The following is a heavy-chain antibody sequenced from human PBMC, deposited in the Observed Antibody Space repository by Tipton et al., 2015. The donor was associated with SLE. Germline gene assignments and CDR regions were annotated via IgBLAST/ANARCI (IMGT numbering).Heavy chain of an antibody. CDR1: GFTFSSYA. V-gene: IGHV3-30*04. CDR3: AREDDSSGYPDY. CDR2: ISYDGSNK. D-gene: IGHD3-22*01. J-gene: IGHJ4*02. Sequence: SLRLSCAASGFTFSSYAMHWVRQAPGKGLEWVAVISYDGSNKYYADSVKGRFTISRDNSKNTLYLQMNSLRAEDTAVYYCAREDDSSGYPDYWGQGTLVTVSS.